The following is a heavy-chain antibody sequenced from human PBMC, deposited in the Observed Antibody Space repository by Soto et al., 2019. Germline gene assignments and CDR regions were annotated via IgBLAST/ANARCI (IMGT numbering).Heavy chain of an antibody. Sequence: PGGSLRLSCAASGFIFENFGMSWVRQAPGKGLEWISSISGSGFKKYYADSVKGRFTISRDNSKNTVFLHMDSLRAEDTAVYYGAKDRDYTRDQFHEWGKGTLVTFAS. CDR1: GFIFENFG. CDR3: AKDRDYTRDQFHE. J-gene: IGHJ4*02. D-gene: IGHD2-2*02. V-gene: IGHV3-23*01. CDR2: ISGSGFKK.